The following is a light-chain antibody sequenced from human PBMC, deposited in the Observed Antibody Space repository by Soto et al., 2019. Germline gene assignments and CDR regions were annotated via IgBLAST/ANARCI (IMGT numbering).Light chain of an antibody. CDR2: GAR. J-gene: IGKJ5*01. V-gene: IGKV3-11*01. CDR1: PSVTNY. Sequence: EIVLTQSPATLSLSPGERATLSCRASPSVTNYLAWYQQKPGQAPRLLIYGARSRATGVPDRFSGSGSGTDFTLTISGLEPADLGVYYCQQRHNWPITFGQGTRLEIK. CDR3: QQRHNWPIT.